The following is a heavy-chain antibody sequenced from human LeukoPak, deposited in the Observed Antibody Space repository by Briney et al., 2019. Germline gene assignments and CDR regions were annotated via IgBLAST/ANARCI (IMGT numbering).Heavy chain of an antibody. D-gene: IGHD4-17*01. CDR3: ARDLDDYGDY. CDR1: GFTFSSYA. V-gene: IGHV3-23*01. Sequence: GGSLRLSCAASGFTFSSYAMSWVRQAPGKGLEWVSAISGSGGSTYYADSVKGRFTISRDNSKNTLYLQMNRLRSDDTAVYYCARDLDDYGDYWGQGTLVTVSS. CDR2: ISGSGGST. J-gene: IGHJ4*02.